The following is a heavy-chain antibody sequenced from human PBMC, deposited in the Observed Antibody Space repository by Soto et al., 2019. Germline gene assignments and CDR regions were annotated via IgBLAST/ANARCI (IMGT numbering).Heavy chain of an antibody. D-gene: IGHD3-10*01. V-gene: IGHV1-2*02. CDR1: GYTFTAYY. Sequence: QVQLVQSGAEVKEPGDSVRVSCEPSGYTFTAYYIHWVRQAPGQGLEWMGWINPKFGDTTYAQDFQGRVSMTRDMSISTVYMELSRLTSDDTAIYYCARNMDYYYGPGSGNGHGFWGQGTTVTVFS. CDR3: ARNMDYYYGPGSGNGHGF. J-gene: IGHJ6*02. CDR2: INPKFGDT.